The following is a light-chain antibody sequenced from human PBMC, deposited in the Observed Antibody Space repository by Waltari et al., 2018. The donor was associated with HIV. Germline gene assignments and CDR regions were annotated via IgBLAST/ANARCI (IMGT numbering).Light chain of an antibody. V-gene: IGKV4-1*01. CDR2: WAA. J-gene: IGKJ3*01. CDR3: QQYYSTPFT. CDR1: QSVFYSSDNKNY. Sequence: DIVITHSPDSRTVALGERATFTCKSSQSVFYSSDNKNYLTWYQQKPGQPPKLLIYWAATRESGVPDRFSGSGSVTDFTLTITSLQAEDVAVYYCQQYYSTPFTFGPGTKVDIK.